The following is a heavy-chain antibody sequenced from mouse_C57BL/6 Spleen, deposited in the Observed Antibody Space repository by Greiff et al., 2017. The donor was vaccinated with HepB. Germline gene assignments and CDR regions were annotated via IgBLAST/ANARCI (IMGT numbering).Heavy chain of an antibody. V-gene: IGHV1-69*01. J-gene: IGHJ1*03. CDR2: IDPSDSYT. CDR3: ARRRGSSYWYFDV. Sequence: QVQLQQSGAELVMPGASVKLSCKASGYTFTSYWMHWVKQRPGQGLEWIGEIDPSDSYTNYNQKFKGKSTLTVDKSSSTAYMQLSSLTSEDSAVYYCARRRGSSYWYFDVWGTGTTVTVSS. CDR1: GYTFTSYW. D-gene: IGHD1-1*01.